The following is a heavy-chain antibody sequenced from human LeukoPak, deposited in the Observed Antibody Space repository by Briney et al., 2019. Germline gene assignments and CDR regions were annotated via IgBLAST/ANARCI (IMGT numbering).Heavy chain of an antibody. CDR3: AKAPNYYGSGSYYTLYYYYGMAV. J-gene: IGHJ6*02. D-gene: IGHD3-10*01. Sequence: PGGSLRLSCAASGFTFSSYGMHWVRQAPGKGLEWVAFIRYDGSNKYYADSVKGRFTISRDNSRNTLYLQMNSLRAEDTAVYYCAKAPNYYGSGSYYTLYYYYGMAVWGQGTTVTVSS. V-gene: IGHV3-30*02. CDR2: IRYDGSNK. CDR1: GFTFSSYG.